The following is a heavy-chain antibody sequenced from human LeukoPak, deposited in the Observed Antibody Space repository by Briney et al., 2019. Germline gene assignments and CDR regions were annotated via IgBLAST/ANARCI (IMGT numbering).Heavy chain of an antibody. J-gene: IGHJ4*02. CDR1: GFTFSSYG. D-gene: IGHD6-19*01. Sequence: GGSLRLSCAASGFTFSSYGMHWVRQAPGKGLEWVAVISYDGSNKYYADSVKGRFTISRDNSKNTLYLQMNSLRAEDTAVYCCVKAEEQYTFDYWGQGTLVTVSS. CDR2: ISYDGSNK. CDR3: VKAEEQYTFDY. V-gene: IGHV3-30*18.